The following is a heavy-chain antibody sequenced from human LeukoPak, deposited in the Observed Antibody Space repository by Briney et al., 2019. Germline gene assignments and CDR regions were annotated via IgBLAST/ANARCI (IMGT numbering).Heavy chain of an antibody. CDR2: IYPGDSDT. V-gene: IGHV5-51*01. Sequence: GESLKTSCNGSGYSFTSYWNGWVRQIPGKGLEWMGIIYPGDSDTRYSPSFQGQVTISADKSISTAYLQWSSLKASDTAMYYCARQSPAGWTTVTLWGQGTLVTVSS. D-gene: IGHD4-17*01. CDR1: GYSFTSYW. J-gene: IGHJ4*02. CDR3: ARQSPAGWTTVTL.